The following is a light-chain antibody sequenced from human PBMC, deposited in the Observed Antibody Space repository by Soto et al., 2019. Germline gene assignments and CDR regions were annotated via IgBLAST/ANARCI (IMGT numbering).Light chain of an antibody. CDR1: QNIYSN. Sequence: IVMRQSPATLSVSNRDRATLSCRASQNIYSNVAWYQQKPGQAPRLLIYGASNRATGIPDRFSGSGSGTDFTLTISRLEPEDFAVYYCQQRSNWPLTFGGGAKV. CDR2: GAS. V-gene: IGKV3-11*01. CDR3: QQRSNWPLT. J-gene: IGKJ4*01.